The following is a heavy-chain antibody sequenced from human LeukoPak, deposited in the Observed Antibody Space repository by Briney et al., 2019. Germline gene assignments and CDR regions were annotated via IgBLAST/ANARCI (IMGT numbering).Heavy chain of an antibody. J-gene: IGHJ4*02. CDR2: IYYRGRN. CDR1: GGSLSGYN. D-gene: IGHD1-26*01. V-gene: IGHV4-59*01. Sequence: PQTLSLTCSVSGGSLSGYNWSCIRQPPGKGLERIGYIYYRGRNNYNPSLESRAAISVETSKHHFSLTLSFVTVADTAVYYCARSTTAGLLGGYLDDWGRGTLVTVSS. CDR3: ARSTTAGLLGGYLDD.